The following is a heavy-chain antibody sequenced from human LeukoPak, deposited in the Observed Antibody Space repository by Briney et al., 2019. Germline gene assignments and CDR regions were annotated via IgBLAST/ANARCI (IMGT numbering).Heavy chain of an antibody. V-gene: IGHV3-23*01. Sequence: GGSLRLSCAAAGFTFRSYGMSWVRQAPGKGLEWVSGISGSGGRTDYAESVKGRLTISRDNSKNTLFLQMNSLRVEDTAVYYCAKHCGDYGDPFDYWGQGTLVTVSS. CDR2: ISGSGGRT. CDR1: GFTFRSYG. J-gene: IGHJ4*02. D-gene: IGHD4/OR15-4a*01. CDR3: AKHCGDYGDPFDY.